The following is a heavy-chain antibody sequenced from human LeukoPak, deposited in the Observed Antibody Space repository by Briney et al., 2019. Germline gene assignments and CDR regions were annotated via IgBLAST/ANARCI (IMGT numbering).Heavy chain of an antibody. CDR3: AKDRGAVAGVMDV. V-gene: IGHV3-48*03. CDR2: ISSSGSTI. CDR1: GFTFSSYE. D-gene: IGHD6-19*01. Sequence: PGGSLRLSCAASGFTFSSYEMNWVRQAPGKGLEWVSYISSSGSTIYYADSVKGRFTISRDNSKNTVFLQMNSLRAEDTAVYYCAKDRGAVAGVMDVWGKGTTVTVSS. J-gene: IGHJ6*03.